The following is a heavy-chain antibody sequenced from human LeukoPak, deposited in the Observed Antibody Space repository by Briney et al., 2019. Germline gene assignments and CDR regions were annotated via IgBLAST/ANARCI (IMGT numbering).Heavy chain of an antibody. Sequence: PGGSLRLSCAASGFTFSSYGMHWVRQAPGKGLEWVAVISYDGSNKYYADSVKGRFTISRDNAKNTLYLQMNSLRAEDTAVYYCASNYWDITMIVVRYYFDYWGQGTLVTVSS. CDR2: ISYDGSNK. CDR3: ASNYWDITMIVVRYYFDY. CDR1: GFTFSSYG. V-gene: IGHV3-30*03. D-gene: IGHD3-22*01. J-gene: IGHJ4*02.